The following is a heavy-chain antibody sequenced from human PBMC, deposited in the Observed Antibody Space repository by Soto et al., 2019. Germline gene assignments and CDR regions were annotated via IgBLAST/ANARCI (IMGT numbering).Heavy chain of an antibody. CDR3: AREVLA. D-gene: IGHD3-3*01. CDR1: GGSISSGGYY. Sequence: QVQLQESGPGLVKPSQTLSLTCAVSGGSISSGGYYWSWIRQRPGKGVEWIGNIYYSGRTYNNPTLNGQANMSVDTHQHQFSLKLTSVTAAITSGYYCAREVLACGQGTLVTVSS. J-gene: IGHJ5*02. V-gene: IGHV4-31*11. CDR2: IYYSGRT.